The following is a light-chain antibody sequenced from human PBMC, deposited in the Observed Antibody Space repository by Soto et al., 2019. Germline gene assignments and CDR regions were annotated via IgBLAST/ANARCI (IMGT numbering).Light chain of an antibody. CDR2: DAS. J-gene: IGKJ5*01. CDR3: QHRMNWPLT. Sequence: EPVLTQSPGTLSFSPGERATLSCMASQSVSSYLLWYQQKPGQAPRLLIYDASNRATGIPARFSGSGSETDFTLTISSLEPEDFAVYYCQHRMNWPLTFGQGTRLEIK. V-gene: IGKV3-11*01. CDR1: QSVSSY.